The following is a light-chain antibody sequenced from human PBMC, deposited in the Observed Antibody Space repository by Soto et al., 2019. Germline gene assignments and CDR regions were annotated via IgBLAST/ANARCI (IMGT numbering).Light chain of an antibody. V-gene: IGKV1-5*01. CDR2: DAS. Sequence: GDRVTITCRASQSISSWLAWYQQKPGKAPKLLIYDASSLESGVPSRFSGSGSGTEFTLTISSLQPDDFATYYCQQYNSYSRPCGHGIKV. J-gene: IGKJ1*01. CDR3: QQYNSYSRP. CDR1: QSISSW.